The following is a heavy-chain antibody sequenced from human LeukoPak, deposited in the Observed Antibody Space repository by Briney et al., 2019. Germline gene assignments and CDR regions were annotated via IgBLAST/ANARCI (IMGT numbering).Heavy chain of an antibody. CDR1: GGSFSGYY. V-gene: IGHV4-34*01. CDR3: ASIYCSSTSCYEGWFDP. CDR2: INHSGST. Sequence: SETLSLTCAVYGGSFSGYYWSWIRQPPGKGLEWIGEINHSGSTNYNPSLKSRVTISVDTSKNQFSLKLGSVTAADTAVYYCASIYCSSTSCYEGWFDPWGQGTLVTVSS. J-gene: IGHJ5*02. D-gene: IGHD2-2*01.